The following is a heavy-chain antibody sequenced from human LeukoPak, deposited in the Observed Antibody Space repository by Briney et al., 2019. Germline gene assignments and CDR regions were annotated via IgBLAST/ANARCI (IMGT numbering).Heavy chain of an antibody. Sequence: GGSLRLSCAASGFIFSRYAMSWVRQAPGKGLEWVSGISKSGDRTHYADSVKGRFTISRDNSKNTLYLQMDSLRAEDTAVYYCAKARSEKQAYFHGMDVWGQGTTVTVSS. CDR3: AKARSEKQAYFHGMDV. CDR1: GFIFSRYA. J-gene: IGHJ6*02. D-gene: IGHD2/OR15-2a*01. V-gene: IGHV3-23*01. CDR2: ISKSGDRT.